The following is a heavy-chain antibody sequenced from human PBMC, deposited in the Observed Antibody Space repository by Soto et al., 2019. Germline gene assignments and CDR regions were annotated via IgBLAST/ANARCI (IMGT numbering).Heavy chain of an antibody. Sequence: PSETLSITFAVCGDSISSGGYAWSWIRQPPGKGLEWIGYIYHSGSTYYNPSLKSRVTISVDRSKNQFSLKLSSVTAADTAVYYCARGLNTAAALDYWGQGTLVTVSS. J-gene: IGHJ4*02. D-gene: IGHD6-13*01. CDR3: ARGLNTAAALDY. CDR1: GDSISSGGYA. V-gene: IGHV4-30-2*01. CDR2: IYHSGST.